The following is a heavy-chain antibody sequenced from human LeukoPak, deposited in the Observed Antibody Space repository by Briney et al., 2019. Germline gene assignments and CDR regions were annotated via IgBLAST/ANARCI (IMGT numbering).Heavy chain of an antibody. J-gene: IGHJ5*02. Sequence: GGSLRLSCAASGFTFSTYWMTWVRQAPGKGLEWVANINQNGSETYYVDSVKGRFTISRDNAKNSLYLQMNSLRVEDTAVYYCARKNYYYDTSTYGGFDPGGQGISVTVSS. CDR1: GFTFSTYW. CDR3: ARKNYYYDTSTYGGFDP. V-gene: IGHV3-7*01. D-gene: IGHD3-22*01. CDR2: INQNGSET.